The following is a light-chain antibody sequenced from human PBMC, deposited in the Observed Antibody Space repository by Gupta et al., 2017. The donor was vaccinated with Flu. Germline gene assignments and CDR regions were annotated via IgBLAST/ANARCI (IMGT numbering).Light chain of an antibody. CDR3: QQRTIWPQIT. CDR2: DAS. Sequence: EIVLPQSPATLSLSPGERATLSCRASQSISNYLAWYQQKPGQAPRLLIYDASNRATGIPARFSGSGSGTDFTLTISGLEPEDFAVYYCQQRTIWPQITFGQGTRLEIK. CDR1: QSISNY. V-gene: IGKV3-11*01. J-gene: IGKJ5*01.